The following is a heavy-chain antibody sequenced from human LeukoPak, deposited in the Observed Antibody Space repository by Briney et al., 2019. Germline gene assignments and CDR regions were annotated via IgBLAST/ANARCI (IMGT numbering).Heavy chain of an antibody. CDR1: GFTFSSYA. V-gene: IGHV3-30-3*01. Sequence: GGSLRLSCAASGFTFSSYAMHWVRQAPGKGLEWVATISYDGNKKYHADSVKGRFTISRDNAKNSLYLQMNSLRAEDTALYYCAKDRLPYYYDSSGYYDSQDAFDIWGQGTMVTVSS. CDR2: ISYDGNKK. J-gene: IGHJ3*02. D-gene: IGHD3-22*01. CDR3: AKDRLPYYYDSSGYYDSQDAFDI.